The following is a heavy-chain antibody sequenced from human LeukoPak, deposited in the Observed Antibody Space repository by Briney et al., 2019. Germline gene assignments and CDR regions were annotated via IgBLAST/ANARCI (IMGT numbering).Heavy chain of an antibody. D-gene: IGHD4-23*01. CDR2: IASDGSST. J-gene: IGHJ4*02. V-gene: IGHV3-74*01. CDR1: GFTFGSYW. Sequence: PGGSLRLSCAASGFTFGSYWMNWVRQAPGKGLVWVSRIASDGSSTTYADSVKGRFSISRDNAKNTLYLQMNSLRVENTAVYYCARGRPHGNDYWGQGTLVTVSS. CDR3: ARGRPHGNDY.